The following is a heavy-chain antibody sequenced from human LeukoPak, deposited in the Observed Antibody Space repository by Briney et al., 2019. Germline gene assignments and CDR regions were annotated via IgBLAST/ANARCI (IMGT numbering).Heavy chain of an antibody. J-gene: IGHJ4*02. CDR2: IWYDGSNK. CDR1: GFTFSSYG. D-gene: IGHD6-13*01. CDR3: ARTYSSNWYDGWD. V-gene: IGHV3-33*01. Sequence: GGSLRLSCAASGFTFSSYGMHWVRQAPGKGLEWVAVIWYDGSNKYYADSVKGRFTISRDNSKNTLYLQMNNLRAEDTAVYYCARTYSSNWYDGWDWGQGTLVTVSS.